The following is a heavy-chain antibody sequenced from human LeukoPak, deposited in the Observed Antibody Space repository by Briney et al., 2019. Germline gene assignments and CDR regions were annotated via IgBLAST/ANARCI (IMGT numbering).Heavy chain of an antibody. V-gene: IGHV1-2*02. CDR3: ARDSKRIAAARSPLDY. Sequence: ASVKVSCKASGYTFTGYYMHWVRQAPGQGLEWMGWINPNSGGTNYAQKFQGRVTMTRDTSISTAYIELSRLRSDDTAVYYCARDSKRIAAARSPLDYWGQGTLVTVSS. D-gene: IGHD6-13*01. CDR2: INPNSGGT. CDR1: GYTFTGYY. J-gene: IGHJ4*02.